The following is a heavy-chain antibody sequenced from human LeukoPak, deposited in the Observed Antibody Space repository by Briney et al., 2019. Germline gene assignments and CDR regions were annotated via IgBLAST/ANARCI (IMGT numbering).Heavy chain of an antibody. V-gene: IGHV4-39*01. CDR1: GGSISSSSYY. CDR3: ARHGRWLQLPAAGALDY. J-gene: IGHJ4*02. CDR2: IYYSGST. D-gene: IGHD5-24*01. Sequence: SETLSLTCTVSGGSISSSSYYWGWIRQPPGKGLEWIGSIYYSGSTYYNPSLKSRVTISVDTSKNQFSLKLSSVTAADTAVYYCARHGRWLQLPAAGALDYWGQGTLVTVSS.